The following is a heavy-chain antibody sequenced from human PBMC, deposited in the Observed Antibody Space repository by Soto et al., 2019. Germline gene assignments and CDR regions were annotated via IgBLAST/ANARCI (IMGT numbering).Heavy chain of an antibody. CDR3: ARDQGQQLMYYFDS. CDR1: GGTFSSYA. J-gene: IGHJ4*02. V-gene: IGHV1-69*06. D-gene: IGHD6-13*01. CDR2: IIPIFGTA. Sequence: SVKVSCKASGGTFSSYAISWVRQAPGQGLEWMGGIIPIFGTANYAQKFQGRVTITADKSTSTAYMELSSLRSEDTAVYYCARDQGQQLMYYFDSWGQGTLVTVSS.